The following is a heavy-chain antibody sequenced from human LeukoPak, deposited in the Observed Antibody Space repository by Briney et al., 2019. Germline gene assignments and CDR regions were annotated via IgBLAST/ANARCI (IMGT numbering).Heavy chain of an antibody. Sequence: ASVKVSCKASGYTFTSYYMHWVRQAPGQGLEWMGIINPSGGRTGYAQKFQGRVTMTRDTSTSTVYMELSSLRSEDTAVYYCARGPLRYFDWLLSVDYWGQGTLVTVSS. CDR3: ARGPLRYFDWLLSVDY. CDR1: GYTFTSYY. J-gene: IGHJ4*02. CDR2: INPSGGRT. V-gene: IGHV1-46*01. D-gene: IGHD3-9*01.